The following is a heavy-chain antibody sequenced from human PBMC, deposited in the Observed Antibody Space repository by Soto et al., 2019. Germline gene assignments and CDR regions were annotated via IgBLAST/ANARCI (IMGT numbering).Heavy chain of an antibody. D-gene: IGHD3-3*02. J-gene: IGHJ4*02. CDR3: AKDSNPDGICTFDS. V-gene: IGHV3-23*01. CDR2: INAPGSPT. Sequence: PGGSLRLSCAASGFTFSTYTMNWVRQAPGKGLEWVSGINAPGSPTYYAASVKGRFTVSRDNSKKMLFLQMNSLRDEDTAVYYCAKDSNPDGICTFDSWGPGTLVTVSS. CDR1: GFTFSTYT.